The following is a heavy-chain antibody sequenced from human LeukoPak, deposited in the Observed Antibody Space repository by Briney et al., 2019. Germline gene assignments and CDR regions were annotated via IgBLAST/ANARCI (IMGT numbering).Heavy chain of an antibody. CDR3: ARAPPDTAMVKNYYYGMDV. V-gene: IGHV1-46*01. Sequence: GASVKVSCKASGYTFTSYYMHWVRQAPGQGLEWMGIINPSGGDTSYAQKFQGRLTMTRDTSTNTVYMELTSLRSEDTAVYYCARAPPDTAMVKNYYYGMDVWGQGTTVTVSS. D-gene: IGHD5-18*01. CDR1: GYTFTSYY. J-gene: IGHJ6*02. CDR2: INPSGGDT.